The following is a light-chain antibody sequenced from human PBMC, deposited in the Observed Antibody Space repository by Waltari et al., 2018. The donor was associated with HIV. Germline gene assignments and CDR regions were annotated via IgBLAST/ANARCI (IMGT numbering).Light chain of an antibody. Sequence: SYVLTQPPSVSVAPGQTASITCGGNNIGSKSVHWYQQKSGQAPVLVVYDNTDRPSGIPERFSGSNSGNTAILTISRVEAGDEADYYCQVWDSSSDHWVFGGGTKLTVL. V-gene: IGLV3-21*02. J-gene: IGLJ3*02. CDR1: NIGSKS. CDR3: QVWDSSSDHWV. CDR2: DNT.